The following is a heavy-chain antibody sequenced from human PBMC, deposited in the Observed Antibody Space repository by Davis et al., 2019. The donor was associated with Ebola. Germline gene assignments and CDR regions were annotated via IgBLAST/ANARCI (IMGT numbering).Heavy chain of an antibody. J-gene: IGHJ6*02. D-gene: IGHD6-13*01. CDR3: ASPSIAAAGTLYYYYGMDV. CDR1: GFTFSSYG. CDR2: ISYDGSNK. V-gene: IGHV3-30*03. Sequence: LSLTCAASGFTFSSYGMHWVRQAPGKGLEWVAVISYDGSNKYYADSVKGRFTISRDNSKNTLYLQMNSLRAEDTAVYYCASPSIAAAGTLYYYYGMDVWGQGTTVTVSS.